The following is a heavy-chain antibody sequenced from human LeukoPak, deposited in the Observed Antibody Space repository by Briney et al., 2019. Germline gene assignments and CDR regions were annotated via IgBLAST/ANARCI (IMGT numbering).Heavy chain of an antibody. V-gene: IGHV1-24*01. CDR2: FDPEDGET. D-gene: IGHD6-19*01. J-gene: IGHJ4*02. CDR1: GYTLTELS. CDR3: ATLGTYDSPIAVAASFDY. Sequence: ASVKVSCKVSGYTLTELSMHWVRLAPGKGLEWMGGFDPEDGETIYAQKFQGRVTMTEDTSTDTAYMELSSLRSEDTAVYYCATLGTYDSPIAVAASFDYWGQGTLVTVSS.